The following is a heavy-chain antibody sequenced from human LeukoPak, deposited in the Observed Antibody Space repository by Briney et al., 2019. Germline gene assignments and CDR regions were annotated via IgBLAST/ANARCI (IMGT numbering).Heavy chain of an antibody. Sequence: SETLSLTCTVSGFSISNTNYYWGWVRQPPGKGLEWIGSIHYSGSTSYSPSLKSRITLSIDTSKNQFSLRLNSVTAADTAVYYCARDPTSWQGADYWGQGTLVTVSS. D-gene: IGHD2-2*01. CDR3: ARDPTSWQGADY. J-gene: IGHJ4*02. CDR1: GFSISNTNYY. V-gene: IGHV4-39*07. CDR2: IHYSGST.